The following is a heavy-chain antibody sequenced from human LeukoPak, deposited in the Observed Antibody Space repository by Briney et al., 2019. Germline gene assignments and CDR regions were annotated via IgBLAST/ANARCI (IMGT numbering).Heavy chain of an antibody. CDR2: IYSGGST. J-gene: IGHJ3*02. D-gene: IGHD1-26*01. V-gene: IGHV3-53*01. CDR1: GFTVSSNY. Sequence: GGSLRLSCAASGFTVSSNYMNWVRQAPGKGLEWVSVIYSGGSTYYADSVKGRFTISRDNSKNTLYLQMNSLRAEDTAVYYCARDGSAAIVGATGAFDIWGQGTMVTVSS. CDR3: ARDGSAAIVGATGAFDI.